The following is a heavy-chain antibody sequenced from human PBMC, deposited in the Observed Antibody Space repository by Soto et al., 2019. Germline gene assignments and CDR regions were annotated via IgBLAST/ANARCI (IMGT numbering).Heavy chain of an antibody. J-gene: IGHJ5*02. CDR1: GYTFTSYA. CDR2: INAGNGNT. CDR3: ARVDSSSWYGGWFDP. V-gene: IGHV1-3*01. D-gene: IGHD6-13*01. Sequence: QVQLVQSGAEVKKPGASVKVSCKASGYTFTSYAMHWVRQAPGQRLERMGWINAGNGNTKYSQKFQGRVTITRDTSASTAYMELSSLRSEDTAVYYCARVDSSSWYGGWFDPWGQGTLVTDSS.